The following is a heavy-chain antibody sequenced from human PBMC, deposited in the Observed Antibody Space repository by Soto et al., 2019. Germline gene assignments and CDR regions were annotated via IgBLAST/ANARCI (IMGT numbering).Heavy chain of an antibody. D-gene: IGHD6-13*01. Sequence: GGSLRLSCAASGFTFSSYGMHWVRQAPGKGLEWVAFIWYDGSNKYYADSVKGRFPISRDNSKNTLYLQMNSLRAEDTAVYYCSKDPRAAAGMHYYDMDIWGPGTMVTVSS. CDR1: GFTFSSYG. V-gene: IGHV3-30*02. CDR3: SKDPRAAAGMHYYDMDI. CDR2: IWYDGSNK. J-gene: IGHJ6*02.